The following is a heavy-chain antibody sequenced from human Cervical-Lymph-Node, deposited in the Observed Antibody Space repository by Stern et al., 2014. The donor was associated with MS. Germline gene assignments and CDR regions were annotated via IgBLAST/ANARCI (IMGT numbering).Heavy chain of an antibody. D-gene: IGHD6-13*01. V-gene: IGHV3-9*01. CDR2: ISSNNEGI. CDR3: ARAGGSWWKIRAFDI. CDR1: GFTFEDHS. J-gene: IGHJ3*02. Sequence: VQLVESGGGLVRPGRSLRLSCVASGFTFEDHSIYWVRQAPGEGLEWVSGISSNNEGIAYADSVRGRFTVSRDNAKNSVYLQMNSLRVGDTALYYCARAGGSWWKIRAFDIWGRGTMVTVSS.